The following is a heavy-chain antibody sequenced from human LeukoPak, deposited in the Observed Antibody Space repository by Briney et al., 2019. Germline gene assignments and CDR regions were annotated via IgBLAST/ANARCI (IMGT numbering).Heavy chain of an antibody. CDR2: IYYSGST. Sequence: SETLSLTCTVSGGSINSYYWSWIRQPPGKGLEWIGYIYYSGSTNYNPSLKSRVTISVDTSKNQFSLKLSSVTAADTAVYYCARPLLQLPYHYYGMDVWGQGSTVTVSS. CDR3: ARPLLQLPYHYYGMDV. V-gene: IGHV4-59*12. J-gene: IGHJ6*02. CDR1: GGSINSYY. D-gene: IGHD2-2*01.